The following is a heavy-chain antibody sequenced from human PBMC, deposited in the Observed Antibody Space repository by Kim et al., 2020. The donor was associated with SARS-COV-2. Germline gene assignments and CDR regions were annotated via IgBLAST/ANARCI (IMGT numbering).Heavy chain of an antibody. V-gene: IGHV3-23*01. Sequence: GGSLRLSCAASGITFTTYAMTWVRQAPGKGLEWVSGITASGGNTYYADSVKGRFTISRDNSNNTLFLQMNSLSAEDTAVYYCVKPYLSGAYNYWGQGTLSPSPQ. D-gene: IGHD3-10*01. CDR2: ITASGGNT. CDR3: VKPYLSGAYNY. CDR1: GITFTTYA. J-gene: IGHJ4*02.